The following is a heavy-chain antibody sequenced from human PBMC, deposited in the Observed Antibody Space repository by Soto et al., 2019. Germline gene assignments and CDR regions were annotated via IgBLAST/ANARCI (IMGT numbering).Heavy chain of an antibody. D-gene: IGHD6-13*01. Sequence: GGSLRLSCAASGFTFSSYARHWVRQAPGKGLEWVAVISYDGSNKYYADSVKGRFTISRDNSKNTLYLQMNSLRGDDTAVYYYARAGYSSSWNWFDPWGQGTQVTVSS. J-gene: IGHJ5*02. CDR3: ARAGYSSSWNWFDP. CDR1: GFTFSSYA. CDR2: ISYDGSNK. V-gene: IGHV3-30-3*01.